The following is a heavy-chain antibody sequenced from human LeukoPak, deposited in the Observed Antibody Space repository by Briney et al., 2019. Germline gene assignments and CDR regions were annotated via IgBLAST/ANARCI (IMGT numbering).Heavy chain of an antibody. CDR3: AMPGGDWFDP. Sequence: KASETLSLTCTVSGGSISSYYWSWIRQPPGKGLEWIGYIYYSGSTNYNPSPKSRVTISADTSKNQFSLKLSSVTAADTAVYYCAMPGGDWFDPWGQGTLVTVSS. CDR1: GGSISSYY. V-gene: IGHV4-59*08. J-gene: IGHJ5*02. CDR2: IYYSGST. D-gene: IGHD2-8*02.